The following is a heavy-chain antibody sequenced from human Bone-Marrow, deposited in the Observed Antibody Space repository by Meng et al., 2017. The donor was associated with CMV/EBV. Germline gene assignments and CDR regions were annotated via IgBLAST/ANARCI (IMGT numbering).Heavy chain of an antibody. CDR3: AKPAFGETDY. D-gene: IGHD3-10*01. Sequence: GESLKISCAASGFTFVTYAMSWVRQAPGKGLEWVSGISGSGDNTYFANSVKGRFTISRDNSKNTLYLQMNSLRAEDTAVYYWAKPAFGETDYWGQGTLVTVSS. V-gene: IGHV3-23*01. CDR2: ISGSGDNT. CDR1: GFTFVTYA. J-gene: IGHJ4*02.